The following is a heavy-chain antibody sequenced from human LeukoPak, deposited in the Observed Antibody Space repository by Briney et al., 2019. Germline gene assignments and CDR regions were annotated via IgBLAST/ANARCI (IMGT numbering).Heavy chain of an antibody. CDR3: ARRLVGQTFDF. Sequence: SETLSLTCTVSGGSLSGFYWSWIRQPPGKGLEWIGYVYYSGSTTYNPSLKSRVTISVDTSRNQFSLILGSVTAADTAVYYCARRLVGQTFDFWGQGTLVTVSS. V-gene: IGHV4-59*01. D-gene: IGHD3-10*01. CDR1: GGSLSGFY. CDR2: VYYSGST. J-gene: IGHJ4*02.